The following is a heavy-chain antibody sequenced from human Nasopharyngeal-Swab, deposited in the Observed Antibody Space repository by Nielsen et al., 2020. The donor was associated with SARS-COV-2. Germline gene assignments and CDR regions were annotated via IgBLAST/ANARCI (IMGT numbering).Heavy chain of an antibody. Sequence: WIRQPPGKGLEWVSAISGSGQSTYYADSVKGRFTISRDNSKNTLYLQMNSLRAEDTAVYYCARRYGSSWYFGMDVWGQGTTVTVSS. CDR3: ARRYGSSWYFGMDV. D-gene: IGHD6-13*01. V-gene: IGHV3-23*01. J-gene: IGHJ6*02. CDR2: ISGSGQST.